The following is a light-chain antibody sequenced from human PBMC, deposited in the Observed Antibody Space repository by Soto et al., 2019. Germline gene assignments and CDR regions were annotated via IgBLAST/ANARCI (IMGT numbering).Light chain of an antibody. CDR2: ENN. CDR1: SSNIGNNY. Sequence: QSALTQPPSVSAAPRQKVTISCSGSSSNIGNNYVSWYQQLPGTAPKLLIYENNKRPSGIPDRFSGSKSGTSATLGITGLQTGDEADYYCGTWDSSLSLYVFGTGTKVTVL. V-gene: IGLV1-51*02. J-gene: IGLJ1*01. CDR3: GTWDSSLSLYV.